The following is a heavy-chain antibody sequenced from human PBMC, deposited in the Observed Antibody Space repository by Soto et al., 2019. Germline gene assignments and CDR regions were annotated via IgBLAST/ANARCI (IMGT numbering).Heavy chain of an antibody. D-gene: IGHD2-2*01. CDR3: ARETSSPGYYGMDV. Sequence: LSLTCAVYGGSFSGYYWSWIRQPPGKGLEWIGEINHSGSTYYNPSLKSRVTISVDTSKNQFSLKLSSVTAADTAVYYCARETSSPGYYGMDVWGQGTTVTVSS. V-gene: IGHV4-34*09. CDR2: INHSGST. CDR1: GGSFSGYY. J-gene: IGHJ6*02.